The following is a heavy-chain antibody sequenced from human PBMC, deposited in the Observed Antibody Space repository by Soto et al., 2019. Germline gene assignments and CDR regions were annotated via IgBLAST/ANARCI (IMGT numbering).Heavy chain of an antibody. CDR2: IIPMFGTA. CDR3: AVIGYDLDY. CDR1: GDTFHRHA. J-gene: IGHJ4*02. V-gene: IGHV1-69*06. Sequence: QVQLVHSGAEVKKPRSSVKVSCKGSGDTFHRHALSWVRQAPGQGLEWMGGIIPMFGTADYAQKFQGRVTITADTSTSTAYMELSSLRFEDTAFYYCAVIGYDLDYWGQGTLVAVSS. D-gene: IGHD5-12*01.